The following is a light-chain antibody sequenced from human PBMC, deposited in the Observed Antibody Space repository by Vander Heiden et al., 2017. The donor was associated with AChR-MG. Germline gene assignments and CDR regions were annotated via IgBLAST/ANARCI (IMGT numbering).Light chain of an antibody. J-gene: IGKJ4*01. V-gene: IGKV3-11*01. CDR2: DAS. CDR3: QHRRNWPLT. CDR1: QSINSY. Sequence: EIVLTQSPATLSLSPGERATLSCRASQSINSYLAWYQHKPGQTPRLLIYDASNRATGIPGRFSGSGSGTDFTLTISSLEPEDFAVYYCQHRRNWPLTFGGGTKVEIK.